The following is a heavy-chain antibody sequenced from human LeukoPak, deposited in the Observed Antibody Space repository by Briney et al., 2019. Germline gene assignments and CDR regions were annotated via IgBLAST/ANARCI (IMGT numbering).Heavy chain of an antibody. D-gene: IGHD3-3*01. CDR3: ARGPTYDLWSGDSYSYYYMDV. J-gene: IGHJ6*03. CDR2: MNPNSGNT. V-gene: IGHV1-8*01. Sequence: GASVKVSCKASGYTFTNYDINWVRQATGQGLEGMGWMNPNSGNTGSAQKFQGRVMMTRDISIGTAYMELSSLRSEDTAVYYCARGPTYDLWSGDSYSYYYMDVWGKGTTVAVSS. CDR1: GYTFTNYD.